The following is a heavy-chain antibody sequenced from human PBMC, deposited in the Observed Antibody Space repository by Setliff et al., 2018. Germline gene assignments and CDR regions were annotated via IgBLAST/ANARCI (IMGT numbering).Heavy chain of an antibody. D-gene: IGHD6-19*01. CDR2: IIPIFGTA. V-gene: IGHV1-69*13. Sequence: GASVKVSCKASGYTFTTYGVAWVRQAPGQGLEWMGGIIPIFGTANYAQKFQGRVTITADESTSTAYMELSSLRSEDTAVYYCARGRGLSSAWNNYYYYMDIWGKGTTVTVSS. CDR1: GYTFTTYG. J-gene: IGHJ6*03. CDR3: ARGRGLSSAWNNYYYYMDI.